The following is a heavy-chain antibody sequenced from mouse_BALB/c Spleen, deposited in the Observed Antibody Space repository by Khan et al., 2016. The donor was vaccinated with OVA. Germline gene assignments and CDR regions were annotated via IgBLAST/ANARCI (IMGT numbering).Heavy chain of an antibody. CDR1: GYSITSEYA. CDR2: INYSGNT. V-gene: IGHV3-2*02. J-gene: IGHJ3*01. D-gene: IGHD2-4*01. Sequence: EVQLQESGPGLVKPSQSLSLTCTVTGYSITSEYAWNWIRQFPGNKLEWMGYINYSGNTRFNPSLKSRTSITRDTSKNQFFLQLNSVTTEDTSTYYCARNDYNDYDPFPYWGQGTLVTVSA. CDR3: ARNDYNDYDPFPY.